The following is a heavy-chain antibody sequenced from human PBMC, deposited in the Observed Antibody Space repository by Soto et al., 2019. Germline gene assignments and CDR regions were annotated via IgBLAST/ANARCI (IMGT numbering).Heavy chain of an antibody. V-gene: IGHV3-53*04. D-gene: IGHD4-17*01. J-gene: IGHJ2*01. Sequence: EVQLVESGGGLVQPGGSLSLSCAASGFTVSNNYISWVRQAPGKGLEWVSVIYSGGSTYYADSVKGRFTISRHNSKNTLYLQMNSLRPEDTAVYYCAREGPYGDWYFDLWGRGTLVTVSS. CDR3: AREGPYGDWYFDL. CDR1: GFTVSNNY. CDR2: IYSGGST.